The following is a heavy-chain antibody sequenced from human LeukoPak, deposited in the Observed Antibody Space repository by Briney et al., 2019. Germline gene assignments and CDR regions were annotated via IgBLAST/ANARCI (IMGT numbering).Heavy chain of an antibody. V-gene: IGHV3-33*06. J-gene: IGHJ3*02. CDR2: IWYDGSNK. D-gene: IGHD3-22*01. CDR3: AKGQDMIVVSDAFDI. Sequence: PGGSLRLSCAASGFTFSSYGMHWVRQAPGKGLEWVAVIWYDGSNKYYADSVKGRFTISRDNSKNTLYLQMNSLRAEDTAVYYCAKGQDMIVVSDAFDIWGQGTMVTVSS. CDR1: GFTFSSYG.